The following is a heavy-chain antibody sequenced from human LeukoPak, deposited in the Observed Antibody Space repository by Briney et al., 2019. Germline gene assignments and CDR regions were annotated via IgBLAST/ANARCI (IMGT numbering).Heavy chain of an antibody. CDR2: IYYSGST. CDR3: ARDSSGECNFDY. D-gene: IGHD3-10*01. V-gene: IGHV4-39*07. J-gene: IGHJ4*02. Sequence: SETLSLTCTVSGGSISSSSYYWGWIRQPPGKGLEWIGSIYYSGSTYYNPSLKSRVTISVDTSKNQFSLKLSSVTAADTAVYYCARDSSGECNFDYWGQGTLVTVSS. CDR1: GGSISSSSYY.